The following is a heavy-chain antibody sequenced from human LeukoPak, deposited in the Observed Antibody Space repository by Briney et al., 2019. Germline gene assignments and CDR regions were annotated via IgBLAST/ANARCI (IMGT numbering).Heavy chain of an antibody. V-gene: IGHV4-59*08. CDR1: GGSISSYY. D-gene: IGHD3-22*01. Sequence: SETLSLTCTVSGGSISSYYWSWIRQPPGKGLEWIGYIYYSGSTNYNPSLQSRVTISLDTSKNQFSLKLSSVAAADTAVYYCARQGYYESSGYYDYYCYYMDVWGKGTTVTVSS. J-gene: IGHJ6*03. CDR3: ARQGYYESSGYYDYYCYYMDV. CDR2: IYYSGST.